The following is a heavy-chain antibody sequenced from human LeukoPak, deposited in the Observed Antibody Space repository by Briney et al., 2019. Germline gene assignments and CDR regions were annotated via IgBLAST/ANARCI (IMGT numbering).Heavy chain of an antibody. CDR1: GFTFSSYN. J-gene: IGHJ6*03. CDR2: ISSSSSCI. Sequence: KPGGSLRLSCAASGFTFSSYNMNWVRQAPGKGLEWVSSISSSSSCIYYTDSVKGRFTISRDNAKNSLYLQMNSLRAEDTAVYYCARDRLLFSGYYYYYMDVWGKGTTVTVSS. CDR3: ARDRLLFSGYYYYYMDV. D-gene: IGHD2-21*01. V-gene: IGHV3-21*01.